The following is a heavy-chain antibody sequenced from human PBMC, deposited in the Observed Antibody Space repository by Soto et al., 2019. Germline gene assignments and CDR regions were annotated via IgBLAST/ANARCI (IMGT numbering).Heavy chain of an antibody. CDR2: IYYSGST. J-gene: IGHJ4*02. CDR1: GGSISSGGYY. CDR3: ARTVLEWLFANFDY. V-gene: IGHV4-31*03. D-gene: IGHD3-3*01. Sequence: SEALSLTCTVSGGSISSGGYYWSWIRQHPGKGPEWIGYIYYSGSTYYNPSLKSRVTISVDTSKNQFSLKLSSVTAADTAVYYCARTVLEWLFANFDYWGQGTLVTVSS.